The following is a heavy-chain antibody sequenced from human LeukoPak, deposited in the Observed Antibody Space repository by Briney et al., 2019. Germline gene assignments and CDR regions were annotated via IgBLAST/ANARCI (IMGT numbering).Heavy chain of an antibody. V-gene: IGHV1-69*05. J-gene: IGHJ4*02. CDR3: AVPEYGYYHSGY. Sequence: SVKVSCKASGGTFSSYAISWVRQAPGQGLEWMGRITPIFGTANYAQKFQGRVTITTDESTSTAYMELSRLRAEDTAVYYCAVPEYGYYHSGYWGQGTLVTVP. CDR2: ITPIFGTA. D-gene: IGHD4-17*01. CDR1: GGTFSSYA.